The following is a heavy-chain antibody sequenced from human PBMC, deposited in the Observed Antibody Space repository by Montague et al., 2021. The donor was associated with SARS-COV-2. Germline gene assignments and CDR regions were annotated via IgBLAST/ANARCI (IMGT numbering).Heavy chain of an antibody. D-gene: IGHD3-16*02. V-gene: IGHV4-39*01. Sequence: SETLSLTYTVSGGSISSSSYYWGWIRQPPGKGLEWIGSIYYSGSTYYNPSLKSRVTISVDTSKNQFSLKLSSVTAADTAVYYCARIRIGVWGSYRYFDYWGQGTLVTVSS. CDR3: ARIRIGVWGSYRYFDY. J-gene: IGHJ4*02. CDR2: IYYSGST. CDR1: GGSISSSSYY.